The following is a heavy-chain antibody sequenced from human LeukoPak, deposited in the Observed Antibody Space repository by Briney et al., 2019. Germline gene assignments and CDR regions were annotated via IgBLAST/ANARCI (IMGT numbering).Heavy chain of an antibody. CDR3: ARVPAKTGYSYGIDY. CDR1: GYTFTGYY. D-gene: IGHD5-18*01. Sequence: ASVKVSCKASGYTFTGYYMHWVRQAPGQGLEWMGWMNPNSGNTGYAQKFQGRVTMTRNTSISTAYMELSSLRSEDTAVYYCARVPAKTGYSYGIDYWGQGTLVTVSS. J-gene: IGHJ4*02. V-gene: IGHV1-8*02. CDR2: MNPNSGNT.